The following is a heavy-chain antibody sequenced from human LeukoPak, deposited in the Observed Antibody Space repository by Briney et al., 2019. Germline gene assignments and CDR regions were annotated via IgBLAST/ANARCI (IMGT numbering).Heavy chain of an antibody. J-gene: IGHJ6*04. Sequence: GGSLRLSCAASGFTFSNEMNWVRQAPGKGLEWVSYISTSGSTIYYADSVKGRFTISRDNAKNSLYLQMNSLRAEDTAVYYCAELGITMIGGVWGKGTTVTISS. CDR2: ISTSGSTI. D-gene: IGHD3-10*02. V-gene: IGHV3-48*03. CDR3: AELGITMIGGV. CDR1: GFTFSNE.